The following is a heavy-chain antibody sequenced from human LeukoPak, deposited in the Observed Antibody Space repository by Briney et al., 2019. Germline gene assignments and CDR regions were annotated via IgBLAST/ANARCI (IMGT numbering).Heavy chain of an antibody. CDR2: IYHSGST. D-gene: IGHD6-6*01. V-gene: IGHV4-38-2*02. CDR1: GYSISSGYY. J-gene: IGHJ4*02. Sequence: PSETLSLTCTVSGYSISSGYYWGWIRQPPGKGLEWIGRIYHSGSTYYNPSLKSRVTISVDTSKNQFSLKPSSVTAADTAVYYCARNKGSSSEVHFDYWGQGTLVTVSS. CDR3: ARNKGSSSEVHFDY.